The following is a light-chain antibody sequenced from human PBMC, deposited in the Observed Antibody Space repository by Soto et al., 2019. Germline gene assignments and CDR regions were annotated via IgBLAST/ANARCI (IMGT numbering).Light chain of an antibody. CDR3: QQFTPSGTWT. Sequence: ETVLTQSPGTLSLSPGERATLSCRASQSVDSRYLAWYQQKPGQAPRLLIFGASSRATGIPGRFSGSGSGTDFTLTISRLEPEDFAVYYCQQFTPSGTWTFGQGTKVEI. V-gene: IGKV3-20*01. CDR1: QSVDSRY. J-gene: IGKJ1*01. CDR2: GAS.